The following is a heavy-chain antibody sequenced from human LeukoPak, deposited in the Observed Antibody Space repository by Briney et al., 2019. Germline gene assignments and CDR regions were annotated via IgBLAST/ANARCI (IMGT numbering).Heavy chain of an antibody. D-gene: IGHD6-13*01. CDR2: IYSSGST. J-gene: IGHJ4*02. CDR3: ARGVVEGAAAATLYFDY. CDR1: GGSISNYY. Sequence: PSETLSLTCTVSGGSISNYYWSWIRQPAGKGLEWIGRIYSSGSTNSNPSLKSRVTMSVDTSKNQFSLKLSSATAADTAVYYCARGVVEGAAAATLYFDYWGQGTLVTVSS. V-gene: IGHV4-4*07.